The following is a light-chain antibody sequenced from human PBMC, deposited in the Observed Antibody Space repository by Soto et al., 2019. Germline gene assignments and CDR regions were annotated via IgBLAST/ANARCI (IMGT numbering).Light chain of an antibody. J-gene: IGLJ1*01. CDR1: TSDIGDNKY. V-gene: IGLV2-14*01. Sequence: QSVLAQPASVSGSPGQSITISCTGTTSDIGDNKYVSWYRQHPGKAPQLIIYEVYNRPSGVSNRFSGSTSVNSASLTISGLQADDEADYYCCLYIGATTYVFGTGTKVTVL. CDR2: EVY. CDR3: CLYIGATTYV.